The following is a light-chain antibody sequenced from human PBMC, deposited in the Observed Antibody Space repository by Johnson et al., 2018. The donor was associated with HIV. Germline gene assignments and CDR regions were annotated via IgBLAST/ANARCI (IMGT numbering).Light chain of an antibody. V-gene: IGLV1-51*01. Sequence: QSVLTQPPSVSAAPGQKVTISCSGSSSNIGNNYVSWYQQLPGTAPKLLIYDNNKRPSGIPDRFSGSKSGTSATLGITGLQTGDEADYYCGTWVSSRIAGEFFGTGTKVTVL. J-gene: IGLJ1*01. CDR3: GTWVSSRIAGEF. CDR2: DNN. CDR1: SSNIGNNY.